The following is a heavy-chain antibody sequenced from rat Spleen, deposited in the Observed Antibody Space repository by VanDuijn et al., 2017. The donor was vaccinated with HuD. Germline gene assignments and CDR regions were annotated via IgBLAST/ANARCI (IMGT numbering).Heavy chain of an antibody. CDR3: ARRRGQVYNNYFDY. D-gene: IGHD1-10*01. CDR2: ISYSGST. Sequence: EVQLQESGPGLVKPSQSLSLTCSVTDYSITTNYWGWIRKFPGNEMEWMGYISYSGSTNYNPSLKSRISITRDTSKNQFFLQLNSVTTEDTATYYCARRRGQVYNNYFDYWGQGVMVTVSS. CDR1: DYSITTNY. V-gene: IGHV3-1*01. J-gene: IGHJ2*01.